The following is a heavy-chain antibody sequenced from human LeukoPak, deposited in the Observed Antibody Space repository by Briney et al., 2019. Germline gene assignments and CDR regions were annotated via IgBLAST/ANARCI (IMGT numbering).Heavy chain of an antibody. CDR3: ARGTIFGVVTHFDY. Sequence: GASVKVSCKASGYTFTSHYMHWVRQAPGQGLEWMGVIHPSGGSTRYAQKFQGRVTMTRDTSTSTVYMELSRLRSDDTAVYYCARGTIFGVVTHFDYWGQGTLVTVSS. V-gene: IGHV1-46*01. CDR2: IHPSGGST. CDR1: GYTFTSHY. D-gene: IGHD3-3*01. J-gene: IGHJ4*02.